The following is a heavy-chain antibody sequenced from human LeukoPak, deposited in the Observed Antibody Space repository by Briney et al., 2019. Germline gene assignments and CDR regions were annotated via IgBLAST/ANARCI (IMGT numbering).Heavy chain of an antibody. V-gene: IGHV3-7*01. Sequence: GGSLRLSCAASGFTFSSYSMNWVRQAPGKGLEWVANIKQDGSEKYYVDSVKGRFTISRDNAKNSLYLQMNSLRAEDTAVYYCARAAAPFGVVTPRGMGWFDPWGQGTLVTVSS. CDR2: IKQDGSEK. CDR1: GFTFSSYS. CDR3: ARAAAPFGVVTPRGMGWFDP. D-gene: IGHD3-3*01. J-gene: IGHJ5*02.